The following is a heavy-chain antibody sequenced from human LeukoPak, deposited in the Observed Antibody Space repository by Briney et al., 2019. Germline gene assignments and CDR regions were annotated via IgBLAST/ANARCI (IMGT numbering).Heavy chain of an antibody. V-gene: IGHV4-61*01. CDR3: ARFIVHYYDSSGSHGPFDF. D-gene: IGHD3-22*01. Sequence: SETLSLTCSVSGGSVSSASYYWSWIRQPPGRGLEWIGYIYYTGSTNYNPSLKSRVTTSLDTSKNQFSLKLNSVTAADTAVYYCARFIVHYYDSSGSHGPFDFWGQGTLVTVSS. CDR1: GGSVSSASYY. CDR2: IYYTGST. J-gene: IGHJ4*02.